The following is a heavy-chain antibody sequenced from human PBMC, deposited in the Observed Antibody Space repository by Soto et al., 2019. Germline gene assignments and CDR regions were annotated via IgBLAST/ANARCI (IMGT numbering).Heavy chain of an antibody. J-gene: IGHJ6*02. CDR3: ARDRITMVRGSKGYYGMDV. D-gene: IGHD3-10*01. V-gene: IGHV4-59*01. CDR1: GGSISSYY. CDR2: IYYSGST. Sequence: QVQLQESGPGLVKPSETLSLTCTVSGGSISSYYWSWIRQHPGKGLEWIGYIYYSGSTNYNPSLKSRVTISVDTSKNQFSLKLSSVTAADTAVYYCARDRITMVRGSKGYYGMDVWGQGTTVTVSS.